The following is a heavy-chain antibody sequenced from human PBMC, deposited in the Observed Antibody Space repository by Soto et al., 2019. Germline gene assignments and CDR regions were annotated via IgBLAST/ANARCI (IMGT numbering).Heavy chain of an antibody. J-gene: IGHJ2*01. Sequence: SVKVSCKASGGTFSRYAISWVRQAPGQGPEWMGGIMPVSGAPNYAQKFQGRVTFTADESTTTAYMELSSLRSEDTAVYYCATLTTMTTYWYFDLWGRGTLVTVSS. CDR3: ATLTTMTTYWYFDL. V-gene: IGHV1-69*13. CDR2: IMPVSGAP. D-gene: IGHD4-17*01. CDR1: GGTFSRYA.